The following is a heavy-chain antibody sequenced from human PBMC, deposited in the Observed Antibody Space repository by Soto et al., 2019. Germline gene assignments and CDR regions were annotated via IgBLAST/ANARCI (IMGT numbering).Heavy chain of an antibody. V-gene: IGHV1-2*02. Sequence: ASVKVSCKASGYTFTGYYMHWVRQAPGLGLEWMGWINPNSGGTNYAQKFQGRVTMTRDTSISTAYMELSRLRSDDTAVYYCARDVGDYYDSSGFNFDPWGQGTLVTVSS. CDR3: ARDVGDYYDSSGFNFDP. J-gene: IGHJ5*02. CDR2: INPNSGGT. D-gene: IGHD3-22*01. CDR1: GYTFTGYY.